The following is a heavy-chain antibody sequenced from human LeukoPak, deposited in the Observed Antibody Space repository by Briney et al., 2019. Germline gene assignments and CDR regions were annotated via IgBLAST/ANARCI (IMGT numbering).Heavy chain of an antibody. V-gene: IGHV1-18*01. J-gene: IGHJ4*02. D-gene: IGHD1-1*01. CDR1: GYTFTNYG. CDR2: ISACNGNT. CDR3: AVAKGRLERRPFDY. Sequence: VASVNVSCKASGYTFTNYGISWVRQAPGQGLDAMGWISACNGNTNYAQTLQGRVTMTTDKSTSTAYMELRSLRSDDTAVYYCAVAKGRLERRPFDYWGQGTLVTVSS.